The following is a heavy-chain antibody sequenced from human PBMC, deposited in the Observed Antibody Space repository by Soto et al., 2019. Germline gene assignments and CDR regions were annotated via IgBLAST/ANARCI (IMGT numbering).Heavy chain of an antibody. CDR1: GGSISSGGYY. Sequence: QVQLQESGPGLVKPSQTLSLTCTVSGGSISSGGYYWSWIRQHPGKGLEWIGYIYYSGSTYYNPALKSRVTRSVDTSKNQFALKLSSVTAAGTAVYYCARSSWVGTTQFGYWGQGTLVTVSS. V-gene: IGHV4-31*03. J-gene: IGHJ4*02. D-gene: IGHD2-21*02. CDR2: IYYSGST. CDR3: ARSSWVGTTQFGY.